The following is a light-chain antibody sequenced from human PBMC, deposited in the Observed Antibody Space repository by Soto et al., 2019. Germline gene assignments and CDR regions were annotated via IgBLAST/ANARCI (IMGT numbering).Light chain of an antibody. CDR1: QSVSSSY. V-gene: IGKV3-20*01. CDR2: GAS. J-gene: IGKJ1*01. CDR3: QXXGSSLPWT. Sequence: EMVLTQSPGTLSLSPGERATLSCRASQSVSSSYLAWYQQKPGQAPRLLIYGASSRATGIPDRFSGSGSGTDFTLTISRLEPEDFAVYYCQXXGSSLPWTFGQGTKVDIK.